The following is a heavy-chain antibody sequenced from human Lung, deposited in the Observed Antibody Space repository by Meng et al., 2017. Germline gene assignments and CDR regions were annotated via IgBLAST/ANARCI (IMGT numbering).Heavy chain of an antibody. CDR3: ARGPTTMAHDFDY. CDR1: GGSFSDYY. Sequence: QVQLQQWGVGLLKPSETLSLVCVVSGGSFSDYYWSWIRQPAGKGLEWIGEINHSGSTNYNPSLESRATISVDTSQNNLSLKLSSVTAADSAVYYCARGPTTMAHDFDYWGQGTLVTVSS. J-gene: IGHJ4*02. CDR2: INHSGST. V-gene: IGHV4-34*01. D-gene: IGHD4-11*01.